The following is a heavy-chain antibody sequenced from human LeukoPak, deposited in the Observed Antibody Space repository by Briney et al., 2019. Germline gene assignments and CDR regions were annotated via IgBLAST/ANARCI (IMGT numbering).Heavy chain of an antibody. CDR1: GFTFSRYS. Sequence: PGGSLRLSCAASGFTFSRYSMNWVRQAPGKGLEWVSSISTSSSFLYYADSVKGRFTISRDNSKNTLYLQMNSLRAEDTAVYYCARGKLLLRGISAFDIWGQGTMVTVSS. V-gene: IGHV3-21*04. CDR3: ARGKLLLRGISAFDI. CDR2: ISTSSSFL. D-gene: IGHD2-15*01. J-gene: IGHJ3*02.